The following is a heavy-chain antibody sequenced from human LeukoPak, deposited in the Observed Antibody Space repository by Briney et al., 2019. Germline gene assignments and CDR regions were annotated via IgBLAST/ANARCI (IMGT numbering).Heavy chain of an antibody. CDR2: INPNSGVT. V-gene: IGHV1-2*02. CDR3: AKSLTGFFFYYMDV. J-gene: IGHJ6*03. Sequence: GASVKVSCEASGYTFTGYYMHWVRQAPGQGLEWMGWINPNSGVTNYAQKFQGRVTMTRDTSISTAHMELSRLRSDDTAVFYCAKSLTGFFFYYMDVWGKGTTVTVSS. CDR1: GYTFTGYY. D-gene: IGHD1-20*01.